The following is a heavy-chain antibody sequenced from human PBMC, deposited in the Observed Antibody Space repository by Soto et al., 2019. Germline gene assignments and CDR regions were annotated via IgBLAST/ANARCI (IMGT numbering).Heavy chain of an antibody. J-gene: IGHJ5*02. CDR3: ARPRLYCSGGSCYSS. CDR2: INHSGST. CDR1: GGSFSGYY. Sequence: SETLSLTCAVYGGSFSGYYWSWIRQPPGKGLEWIGEINHSGSTNYNPSLKSRVTISVDTSKNQFSLKLSSVTAADTAVYYCARPRLYCSGGSCYSSWGQGTLVTVSS. V-gene: IGHV4-34*01. D-gene: IGHD2-15*01.